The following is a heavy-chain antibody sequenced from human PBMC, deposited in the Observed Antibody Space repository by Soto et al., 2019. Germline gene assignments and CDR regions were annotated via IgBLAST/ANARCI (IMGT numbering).Heavy chain of an antibody. J-gene: IGHJ4*02. Sequence: QVQLVESGGGVVQPGRSLRLSCAASGFTFSNYAMHWVRQAPGKGLEWVAVVSYDGGNKYYADCVKRRFTISRDNSKNTLYLKMSSLGAEDTAVYYGAEDVHDYGWGSRDDNFDYWGQGTLVTVSS. D-gene: IGHD3-10*01. V-gene: IGHV3-30*18. CDR1: GFTFSNYA. CDR2: VSYDGGNK. CDR3: AEDVHDYGWGSRDDNFDY.